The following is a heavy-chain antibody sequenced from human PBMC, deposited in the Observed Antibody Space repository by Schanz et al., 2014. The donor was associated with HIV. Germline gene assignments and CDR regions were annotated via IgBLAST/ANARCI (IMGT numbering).Heavy chain of an antibody. V-gene: IGHV3-30*18. Sequence: VQVVESGGGVVQPGRSLRLSCAASEFIFSSYGIHWVRQAPGKGLEWVAVISNDGSNEYYADSVKGRFTLSRDNSENTVYLQMNSLRAEDTAVYYCAKEWYYGSGSMDYGLDVWGQGTTVTVSS. J-gene: IGHJ6*02. CDR2: ISNDGSNE. CDR3: AKEWYYGSGSMDYGLDV. CDR1: EFIFSSYG. D-gene: IGHD3-10*01.